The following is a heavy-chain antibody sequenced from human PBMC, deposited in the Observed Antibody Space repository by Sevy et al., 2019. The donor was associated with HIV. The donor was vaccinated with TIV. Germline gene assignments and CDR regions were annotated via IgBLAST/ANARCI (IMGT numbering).Heavy chain of an antibody. CDR2: ISGSGGST. CDR1: GFTFSCYA. V-gene: IGHV3-23*01. Sequence: GGSLRLSCAASGFTFSCYAMSWVRQAPGKGLEWVSAISGSGGSTYYADSVKGRFTISRDNSKNTLYLQMNSLRAEDMAVYYCAIGVRGVMGAFDIWGQGTMVTVSS. CDR3: AIGVRGVMGAFDI. J-gene: IGHJ3*02. D-gene: IGHD3-10*01.